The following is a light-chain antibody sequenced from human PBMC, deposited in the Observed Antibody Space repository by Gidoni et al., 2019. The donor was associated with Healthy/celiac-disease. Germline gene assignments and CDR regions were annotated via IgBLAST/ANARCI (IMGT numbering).Light chain of an antibody. V-gene: IGLV3-1*01. CDR2: QDS. CDR1: KLGDKY. CDR3: QAWDSSRGV. Sequence: SYELTQPPSVSVSPGQTASITCSGDKLGDKYACWYQQTPGQSPVLVIYQDSKRPSGIPERFSGSTSGNTATLTISGTQAMDEADYYCQAWDSSRGVFGGGTKLTVL. J-gene: IGLJ2*01.